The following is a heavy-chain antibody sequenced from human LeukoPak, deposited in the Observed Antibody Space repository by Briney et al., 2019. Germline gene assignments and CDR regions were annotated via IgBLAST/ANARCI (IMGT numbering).Heavy chain of an antibody. CDR3: ALRGRSFAY. V-gene: IGHV4-59*03. CDR2: IYYSGST. Sequence: SETLSLTCTVSGGSISSYYWSWIRQPPGKGLEWMGYIYYSGSTNHNPSLKSRVTISVDTSKNQSSLKLSSVTAADTAVYYCALRGRSFAYWGQGTLVTASS. J-gene: IGHJ4*02. CDR1: GGSISSYY.